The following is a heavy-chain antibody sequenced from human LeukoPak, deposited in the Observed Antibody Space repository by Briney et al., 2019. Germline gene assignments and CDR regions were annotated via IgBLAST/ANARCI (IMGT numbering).Heavy chain of an antibody. J-gene: IGHJ6*02. Sequence: SETLSLTCTVSGGSISSYYWSWIRQPPGKGLEWIGYIYYSGSTNYNPSLKSRVTISVDTSKNQFSLKLSSVTAADTAVYYCARVQDDFWSGYYTGGWYYGVDVWGQGTTVTVSS. D-gene: IGHD3-3*01. CDR3: ARVQDDFWSGYYTGGWYYGVDV. CDR1: GGSISSYY. V-gene: IGHV4-59*01. CDR2: IYYSGST.